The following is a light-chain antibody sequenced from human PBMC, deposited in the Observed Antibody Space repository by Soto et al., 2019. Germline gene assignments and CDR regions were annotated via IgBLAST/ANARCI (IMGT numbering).Light chain of an antibody. CDR2: GAS. CDR1: QGISTY. V-gene: IGKV1-9*01. J-gene: IGKJ1*01. CDR3: QGHSTYPRT. Sequence: DIQLTQSPSFLSASVGDTVTITCRASQGISTYLAWYQQKPGKAPKNLIYGASTLQSGVPSRFSGSGSGTEFTLTISSLQPEDFATYYCQGHSTYPRTFGPGTKVAIK.